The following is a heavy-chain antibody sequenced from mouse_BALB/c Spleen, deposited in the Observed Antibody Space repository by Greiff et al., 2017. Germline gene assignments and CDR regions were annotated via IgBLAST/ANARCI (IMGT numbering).Heavy chain of an antibody. CDR2: IYPGNVNT. V-gene: IGHV1S56*01. CDR3: ARLGDYDVGDY. D-gene: IGHD2-4*01. CDR1: GYTFTSYY. J-gene: IGHJ4*01. Sequence: QVQLQQSGPELVKPGASVRISCKASGYTFTSYYIHWVKQRPGQGLEWIGWIYPGNVNTKYNEKFKGKATLTADKSSSTAYMQLSSLTSEDSAVYFCARLGDYDVGDYWGQGTSVTVSS.